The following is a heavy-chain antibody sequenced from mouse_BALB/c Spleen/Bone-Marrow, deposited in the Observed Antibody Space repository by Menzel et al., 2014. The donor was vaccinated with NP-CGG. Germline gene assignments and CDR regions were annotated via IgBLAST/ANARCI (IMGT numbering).Heavy chain of an antibody. CDR1: GFTFSSYG. D-gene: IGHD3-3*01. V-gene: IGHV5-6*01. CDR3: ARHRADYYAMDY. J-gene: IGHJ4*01. Sequence: EVNLVESGGDLVKPGGSLKLSCAASGFTFSSYGMSWVRQTPGKRLEWAATISSGDSYTYYPDSVKGRFTISRDNAKNTLYLLMSSLKSEDTAMYYCARHRADYYAMDYWGQGTSVTVSS. CDR2: ISSGDSYT.